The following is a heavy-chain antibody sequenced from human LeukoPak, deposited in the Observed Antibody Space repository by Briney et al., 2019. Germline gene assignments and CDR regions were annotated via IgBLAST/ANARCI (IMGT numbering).Heavy chain of an antibody. CDR1: GGSISNYY. Sequence: SKTLSLTCTVSGGSISNYYWNWIRQPPGKGLEWIGYIYYSGTTNYNPSLKSRVSMSVDTSKNQFSLKLSSVTAADTAVYYCARSVEGYCSGGSCYSYYYYMDVWGKGTTVTVSS. V-gene: IGHV4-59*01. D-gene: IGHD2-15*01. CDR2: IYYSGTT. CDR3: ARSVEGYCSGGSCYSYYYYMDV. J-gene: IGHJ6*03.